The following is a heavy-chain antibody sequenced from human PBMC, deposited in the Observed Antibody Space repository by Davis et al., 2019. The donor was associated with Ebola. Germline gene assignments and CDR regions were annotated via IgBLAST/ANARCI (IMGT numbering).Heavy chain of an antibody. CDR2: MNPNSGNT. CDR3: ARGFLEWLPTPGFDP. CDR1: GGTFSSYA. J-gene: IGHJ5*02. Sequence: ASVKVSCKASGGTFSSYAINWVRQATGQGLEWMGWMNPNSGNTGYAQKFQGRVTMTRNTSISTAYMELSSLRSEDTAVYYCARGFLEWLPTPGFDPWGQGTLVTVSS. D-gene: IGHD3-3*01. V-gene: IGHV1-8*02.